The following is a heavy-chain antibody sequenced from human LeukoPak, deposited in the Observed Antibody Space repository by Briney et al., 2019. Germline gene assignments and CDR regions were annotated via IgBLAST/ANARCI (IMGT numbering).Heavy chain of an antibody. CDR1: GFTFSTYG. D-gene: IGHD1-14*01. CDR3: ARDKGIYHNKYYFDY. V-gene: IGHV3-33*01. CDR2: IWYDGSHK. Sequence: GGSLRLSCAASGFTFSTYGMHWVRQAPGKGLEWVALIWYDGSHKYYADSVRGRFTISRDNSQNTLYLQMNSLRDEDTAVYFCARDKGIYHNKYYFDYWGQGTLVTVSS. J-gene: IGHJ4*02.